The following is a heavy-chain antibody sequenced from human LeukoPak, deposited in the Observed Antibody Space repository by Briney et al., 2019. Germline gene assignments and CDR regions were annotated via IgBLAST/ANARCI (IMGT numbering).Heavy chain of an antibody. CDR1: GFTFSSYS. D-gene: IGHD2-2*01. CDR3: ARDGSGYCSSTSCLEGFDY. J-gene: IGHJ4*02. V-gene: IGHV3-21*01. CDR2: ISSSSSYI. Sequence: GSLRLSCAASGFTFSSYSMNWVRQAPGKGLEWVSSISSSSSYIYYADSVKGRFTISRDNAKNSLYLQMNSLRAEDTAVYYCARDGSGYCSSTSCLEGFDYWGQGTLVTVSS.